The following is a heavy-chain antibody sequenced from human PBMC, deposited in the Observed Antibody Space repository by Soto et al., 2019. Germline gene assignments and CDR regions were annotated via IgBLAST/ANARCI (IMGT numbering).Heavy chain of an antibody. J-gene: IGHJ4*02. CDR3: ARGRGDFWSGHYFDY. CDR2: IIPIFGTA. Sequence: ASVKVSCKASGGTFSSYAMSWVRQAPGQGLEWMGGIIPIFGTANYAQKFQGRVTITADESTSTAYMELSSLRSEDTAVYYCARGRGDFWSGHYFDYWGQGTLVTVSS. CDR1: GGTFSSYA. D-gene: IGHD3-3*01. V-gene: IGHV1-69*13.